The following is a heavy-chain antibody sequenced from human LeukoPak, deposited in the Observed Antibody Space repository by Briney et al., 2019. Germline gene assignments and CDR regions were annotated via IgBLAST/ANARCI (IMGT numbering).Heavy chain of an antibody. Sequence: GGSLRLSCAASGFTFSSYAMSWVRQAPGKELEWVSAISGSGGSTYYADSVKGRFTISRDNSKNTLYLQMNSLRAEDTAVYYCAKAKGYCSGGSCYSYDYWGQGTLVTVSS. CDR3: AKAKGYCSGGSCYSYDY. CDR2: ISGSGGST. D-gene: IGHD2-15*01. V-gene: IGHV3-23*01. J-gene: IGHJ4*02. CDR1: GFTFSSYA.